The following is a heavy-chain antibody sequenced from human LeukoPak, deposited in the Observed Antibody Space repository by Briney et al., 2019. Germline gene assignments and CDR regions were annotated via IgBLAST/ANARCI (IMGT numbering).Heavy chain of an antibody. CDR1: GFTFSSYA. V-gene: IGHV3-64*01. CDR3: ARDYGGNSGNYYYYYYMDV. D-gene: IGHD4-23*01. J-gene: IGHJ6*03. CDR2: MSSNGGST. Sequence: GGSLRLSCAASGFTFSSYAMHWVRQAPGKGMEYDSAMSSNGGSTYYANSVKGRFTISRDNSKNTLYLQMGSLRAEDMAVYYCARDYGGNSGNYYYYYYMDVWGKGTTVTVSS.